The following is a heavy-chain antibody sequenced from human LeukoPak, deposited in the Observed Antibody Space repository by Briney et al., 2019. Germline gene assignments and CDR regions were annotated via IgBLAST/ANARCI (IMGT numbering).Heavy chain of an antibody. CDR3: ARDRLERPQSIDY. J-gene: IGHJ4*02. CDR1: GFTFSNAW. D-gene: IGHD1-1*01. V-gene: IGHV3-15*01. CDR2: IKSKTDGGTT. Sequence: GGSLRLSCGASGFTFSNAWMSWVRQAPGKGLEWVGRIKSKTDGGTTDYAAPVKGRFTISRDNAKNSLYLQMNSLRAEDTAVYYCARDRLERPQSIDYWGQGTLVTVSS.